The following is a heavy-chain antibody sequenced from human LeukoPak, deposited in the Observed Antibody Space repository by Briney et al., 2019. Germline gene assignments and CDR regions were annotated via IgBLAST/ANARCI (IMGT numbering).Heavy chain of an antibody. Sequence: ASVKVSCKASGYTFTSYDINWVRQATGQGLEWVGWMNPNSGNTVYAQKCQGRVTMTRNTSIITAYMELSSLRSEDTAVYYCARGGGLLRFEPFDYWGQGTLVTVSS. J-gene: IGHJ4*02. CDR1: GYTFTSYD. CDR3: ARGGGLLRFEPFDY. CDR2: MNPNSGNT. V-gene: IGHV1-8*01. D-gene: IGHD3-3*01.